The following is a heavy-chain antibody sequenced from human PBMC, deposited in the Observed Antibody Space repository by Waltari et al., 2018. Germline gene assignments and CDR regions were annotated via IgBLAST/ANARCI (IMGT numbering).Heavy chain of an antibody. CDR2: IYSAGRT. V-gene: IGHV3-53*01. CDR1: GSIVSANY. CDR3: ARPGEGPSSH. D-gene: IGHD4-17*01. Sequence: EVQLVESGGGLIQPGGSLGLSCAASGSIVSANYMNWVRQAPGKGPQWVSVIYSAGRTYYADSVKGRFTISRDNTKNTVYLQMNNLKTEDTAVYYCARPGEGPSSHWGQGTLVTVSS. J-gene: IGHJ4*02.